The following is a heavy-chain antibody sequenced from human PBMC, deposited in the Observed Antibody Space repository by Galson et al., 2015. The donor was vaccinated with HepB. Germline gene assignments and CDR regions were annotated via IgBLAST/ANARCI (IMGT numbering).Heavy chain of an antibody. CDR1: GYSISSGYY. V-gene: IGHV4-38-2*02. J-gene: IGHJ4*02. CDR3: ARVIKQASSDY. Sequence: SETLSLTCTVSGYSISSGYYWGWIRQPPGKGLEWIGSIYHSGSTYYNPSLKSRVTISVDTSKNQFSLKLSSVTAADTAVYYCARVIKQASSDYWGQGTLVTVSS. D-gene: IGHD6-6*01. CDR2: IYHSGST.